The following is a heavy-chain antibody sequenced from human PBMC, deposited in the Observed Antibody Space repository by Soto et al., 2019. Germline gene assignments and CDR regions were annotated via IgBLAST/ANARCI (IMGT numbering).Heavy chain of an antibody. J-gene: IGHJ4*02. CDR2: IYHSGST. CDR3: ASSGGGEDY. CDR1: GGSISSSHW. Sequence: QVQLQESGPGLVKPSGTLSLSCAVSGGSISSSHWWTWVRQPPGKGLEWIGEIYHSGSTNYNPSLKSRVTISGVTSRNQFALNLRSVAAADTAVYYCASSGGGEDYGGQGILVTVSS. D-gene: IGHD3-16*01. V-gene: IGHV4-4*02.